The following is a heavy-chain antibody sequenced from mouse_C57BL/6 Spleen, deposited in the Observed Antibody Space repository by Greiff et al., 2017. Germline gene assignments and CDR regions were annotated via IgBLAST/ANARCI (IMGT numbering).Heavy chain of an antibody. Sequence: QVQLQQSGAELVKPGASVKLSCKASGYTFTSYWMHWVKQRPGQGLEWIGMIHPNSGSTNYNEKFKSKATLTVDKSSSTAYMQLSSLTSEDSAVYYCARSGLYYGDDGDLYFDYWGQGTTLTVSS. CDR1: GYTFTSYW. CDR2: IHPNSGST. J-gene: IGHJ2*01. CDR3: ARSGLYYGDDGDLYFDY. V-gene: IGHV1-64*01. D-gene: IGHD2-2*01.